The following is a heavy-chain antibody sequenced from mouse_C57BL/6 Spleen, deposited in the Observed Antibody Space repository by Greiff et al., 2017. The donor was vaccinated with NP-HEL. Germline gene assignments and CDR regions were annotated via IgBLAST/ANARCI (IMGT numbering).Heavy chain of an antibody. CDR3: ARRGYYGSSYSYYAMDY. CDR1: GYTFTSYW. V-gene: IGHV1-55*01. Sequence: QVQLQQPGAELVKPGASVKMSCKASGYTFTSYWITWVKQRPGQGLEWIGDIYPGSGSTNYNEKFKSKATLTVDTSSSTAYMQLSSLTSEDSAVDYCARRGYYGSSYSYYAMDYWGQGTSVTVSS. J-gene: IGHJ4*01. CDR2: IYPGSGST. D-gene: IGHD1-1*01.